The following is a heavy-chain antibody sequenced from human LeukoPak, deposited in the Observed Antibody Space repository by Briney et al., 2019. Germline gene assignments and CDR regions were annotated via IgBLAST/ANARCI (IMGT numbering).Heavy chain of an antibody. D-gene: IGHD2-2*01. V-gene: IGHV3-74*01. Sequence: GGSLRLSCAASGFTFSNYWMHWVRHAPGKGLVWVSRINSDGINTSYADSVKGRFTISRDNARNTLFLHMNSLRADDTAVYYCARDFPYCSSASCYVRWGQGTLVTVSS. CDR3: ARDFPYCSSASCYVR. J-gene: IGHJ4*02. CDR2: INSDGINT. CDR1: GFTFSNYW.